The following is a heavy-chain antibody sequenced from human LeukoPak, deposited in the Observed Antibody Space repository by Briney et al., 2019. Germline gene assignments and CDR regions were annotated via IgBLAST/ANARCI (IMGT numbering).Heavy chain of an antibody. Sequence: SETLSLTCTVSGGSISSYYWSWIRQPPGKGLEWIGYIYYSGSTNYNPSLKSRVTISLDTSTNHFSLKMRSVTAADTAVYYCAREGTRFRPYGSGSTLDYWGQGTLVTVSS. CDR3: AREGTRFRPYGSGSTLDY. V-gene: IGHV4-59*12. CDR1: GGSISSYY. J-gene: IGHJ4*02. CDR2: IYYSGST. D-gene: IGHD3-10*01.